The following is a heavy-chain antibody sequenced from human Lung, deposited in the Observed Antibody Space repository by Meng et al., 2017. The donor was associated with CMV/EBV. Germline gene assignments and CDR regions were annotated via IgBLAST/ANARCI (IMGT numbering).Heavy chain of an antibody. CDR2: ISSSGSYI. V-gene: IGHV3-21*01. J-gene: IGHJ6*02. D-gene: IGHD3-9*01. CDR3: ARDDSVLTGYYPIHYFYSMDV. CDR1: EFTFSSYS. Sequence: GEXXKISCAASEFTFSSYSMNWVRQAPGKGLEWVSSISSSGSYIYYADSVKGRFTISRDNAKNSLYLQMNSLRAEDTAVYYCARDDSVLTGYYPIHYFYSMDVXGQGXTVTVSS.